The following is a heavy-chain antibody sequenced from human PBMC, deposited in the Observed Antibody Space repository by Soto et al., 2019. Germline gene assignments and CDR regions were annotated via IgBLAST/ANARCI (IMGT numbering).Heavy chain of an antibody. CDR2: IIPILGIA. CDR1: GGTFSSYT. Sequence: QVQLVQSGAEVKKPGSSVKVSCKASGGTFSSYTISWVRQAPGQGLEWMGRIIPILGIANYAQKFQGRVASTADKSTRTADMELRSLGAEDTAVYYCALGGANSGYGDEGDYWGQGTLVTVSS. J-gene: IGHJ4*02. D-gene: IGHD5-12*01. CDR3: ALGGANSGYGDEGDY. V-gene: IGHV1-69*02.